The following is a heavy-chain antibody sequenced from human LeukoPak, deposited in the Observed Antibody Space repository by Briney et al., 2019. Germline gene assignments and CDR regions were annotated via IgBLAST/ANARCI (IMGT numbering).Heavy chain of an antibody. J-gene: IGHJ4*02. Sequence: TGGSLRLSCAASGFTFSSYSMNWVRQAPGKGLEWVSSISSSSSYIYYADSVKGRFIISRDNAKNSLYLQMNSLRAEDTAVYYCARGYYYDSSGYTYWGQGTLVTVSS. CDR3: ARGYYYDSSGYTY. D-gene: IGHD3-22*01. CDR1: GFTFSSYS. V-gene: IGHV3-21*01. CDR2: ISSSSSYI.